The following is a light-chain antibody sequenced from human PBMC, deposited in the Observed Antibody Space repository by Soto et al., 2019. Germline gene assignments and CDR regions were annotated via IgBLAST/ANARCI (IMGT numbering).Light chain of an antibody. CDR3: SAHAGSNNFV. J-gene: IGLJ1*01. Sequence: QSALTQPPSASGSPGQSVTISCTGTSSDVGDNYVSWYQQHLGKAPKLIIYEVSQRPSGVPDRFSGSKSGNTASLTVSGLQTEDEADYYCSAHAGSNNFVFGSGTKVTVL. CDR2: EVS. V-gene: IGLV2-8*01. CDR1: SSDVGDNY.